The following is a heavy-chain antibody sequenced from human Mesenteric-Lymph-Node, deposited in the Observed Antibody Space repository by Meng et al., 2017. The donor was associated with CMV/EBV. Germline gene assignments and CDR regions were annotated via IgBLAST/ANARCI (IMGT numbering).Heavy chain of an antibody. D-gene: IGHD1-26*01. J-gene: IGHJ4*02. V-gene: IGHV1-69*04. CDR3: AAVVGAGVY. CDR2: IIPILGIA. CDR1: GGTFSSYA. Sequence: KGACKASGGTFSSYAISWVRQAPGQGLEWMGRIIPILGIANYAQKFQGRVTITADKSTSTAYMELSSLRSEDTAVYYCAAVVGAGVYWGQGTLVTVSS.